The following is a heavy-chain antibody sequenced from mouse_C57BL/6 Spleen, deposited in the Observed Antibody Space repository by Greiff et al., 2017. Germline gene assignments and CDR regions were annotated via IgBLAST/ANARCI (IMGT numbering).Heavy chain of an antibody. CDR2: IDPSDSYT. Sequence: QVQLKQPGAELVMPGASVKLSCKASGYTFTSYWMHWVKQRPGQGLEWIGEIDPSDSYTNYNQKFKGKSTLTVDKSSSTAYMQLGSLTSEDSAVYYCARSHYYGSSYGAMDYWGQGTSVTVSS. CDR3: ARSHYYGSSYGAMDY. CDR1: GYTFTSYW. J-gene: IGHJ4*01. V-gene: IGHV1-69*01. D-gene: IGHD1-1*01.